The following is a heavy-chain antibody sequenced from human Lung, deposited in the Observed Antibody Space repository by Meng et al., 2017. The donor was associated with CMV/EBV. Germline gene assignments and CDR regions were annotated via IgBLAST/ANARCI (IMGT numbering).Heavy chain of an antibody. V-gene: IGHV3-30-3*01. CDR3: ARLAGGSGSEG. Sequence: SCAASGFTFSSYAMHWVRQAPGKGLEWVAVISYDGSNKYYADSVKGRFTISRDNSKNTLYLQMNSLRAEDTAVYYCARLAGGSGSEGWGQGTLVXVSS. D-gene: IGHD6-19*01. J-gene: IGHJ4*02. CDR1: GFTFSSYA. CDR2: ISYDGSNK.